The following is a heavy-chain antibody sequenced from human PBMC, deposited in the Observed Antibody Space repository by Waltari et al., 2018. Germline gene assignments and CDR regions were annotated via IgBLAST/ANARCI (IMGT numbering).Heavy chain of an antibody. V-gene: IGHV5-51*01. J-gene: IGHJ4*02. CDR3: ARGTPYDY. CDR1: GYNFTSYW. D-gene: IGHD1-1*01. CDR2: IHPSDSET. Sequence: EVQLVQSGAEVKKPGESLKISCKASGYNFTSYWIGWVRQMPGKGLEWVGIIHPSDSETRDSPSFRGQVTISVDKSITTAYLQLSSLEPPDTAMYYCARGTPYDYWGQGTLVTAAS.